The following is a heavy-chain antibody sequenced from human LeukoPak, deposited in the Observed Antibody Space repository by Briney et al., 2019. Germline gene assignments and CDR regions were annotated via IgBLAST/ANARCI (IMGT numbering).Heavy chain of an antibody. D-gene: IGHD6-19*01. J-gene: IGHJ4*02. CDR3: ASTSGYSSGRYVN. CDR1: GFTFYDYA. Sequence: GRSLTLSCAASGFTFYDYAMHWVRHAPGKGLEWVSGISWNSGSIGYADSVKGRFTISRDNAKNSLYLQMNSLRAEDTALYYCASTSGYSSGRYVNWGQGALVTVSS. CDR2: ISWNSGSI. V-gene: IGHV3-9*01.